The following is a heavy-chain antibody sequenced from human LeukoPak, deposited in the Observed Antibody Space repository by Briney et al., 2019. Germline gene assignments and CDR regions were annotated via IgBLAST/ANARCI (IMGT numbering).Heavy chain of an antibody. CDR3: ARGATYYYDSSGYYRYGMGV. Sequence: SRTLSLTCAISGDSVSSNSAAWNWIRQSPSRGLERLGRTYYRSKWYNDYAVSVKSRITINPDTSKNQFSLQLNSVTPEDTAVYYCARGATYYYDSSGYYRYGMGVWGQGTTVTVSS. CDR1: GDSVSSNSAA. CDR2: TYYRSKWYN. V-gene: IGHV6-1*01. J-gene: IGHJ6*02. D-gene: IGHD3-22*01.